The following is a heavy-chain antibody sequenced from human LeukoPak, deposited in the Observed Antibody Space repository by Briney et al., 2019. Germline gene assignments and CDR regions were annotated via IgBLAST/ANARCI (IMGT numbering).Heavy chain of an antibody. D-gene: IGHD6-19*01. CDR2: INHSGST. CDR1: GGSFSGYY. J-gene: IGHJ3*02. CDR3: ARIRRPPLYSGWYFRGNDAFDI. Sequence: PSETLSLTCAVYGGSFSGYYWSWIRQPPGKGLEWIGEINHSGSTNYNPSLKSRVTISVDTSKNQFSLKLSSVTAADTAVYYCARIRRPPLYSGWYFRGNDAFDIWGQGTMVTVSS. V-gene: IGHV4-34*01.